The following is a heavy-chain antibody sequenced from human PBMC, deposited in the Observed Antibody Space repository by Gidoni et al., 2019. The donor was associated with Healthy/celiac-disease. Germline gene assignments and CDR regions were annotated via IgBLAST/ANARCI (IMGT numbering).Heavy chain of an antibody. V-gene: IGHV3-74*01. Sequence: EVQLVESGGGLVQPGGSLRLSCAASGFTFSSYWMHGVRHAPGKGLVWVSRINSEGSSTSYADSVKGRFTISRDNAKNTLYLQMNSLRAEDTAVYYCARPYCSSTSCYTIWFDPWGQGTLVTVSS. CDR3: ARPYCSSTSCYTIWFDP. CDR1: GFTFSSYW. J-gene: IGHJ5*02. CDR2: INSEGSST. D-gene: IGHD2-2*02.